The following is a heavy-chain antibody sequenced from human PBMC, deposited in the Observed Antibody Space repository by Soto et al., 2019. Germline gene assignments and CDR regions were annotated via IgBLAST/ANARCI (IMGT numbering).Heavy chain of an antibody. D-gene: IGHD3-16*01. J-gene: IGHJ6*03. CDR2: IYHSGST. V-gene: IGHV4-4*02. CDR3: ASAGGDQYYYYYYMDV. CDR1: NGSISSSNW. Sequence: QVQLQESGPGLVKPSGTLSLTCAVSNGSISSSNWWSWVRQPPGKGLEWIGEIYHSGSTNYNPSLKSRVTISVDKSKNQFSLKLSSVTAADTAVYYCASAGGDQYYYYYYMDVWGKGTTVTVSS.